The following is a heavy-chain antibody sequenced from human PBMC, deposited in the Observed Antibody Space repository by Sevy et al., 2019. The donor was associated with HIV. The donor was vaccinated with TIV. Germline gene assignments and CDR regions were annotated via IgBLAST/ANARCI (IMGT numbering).Heavy chain of an antibody. CDR2: ISGSDYTI. V-gene: IGHV3-11*04. D-gene: IGHD5-12*01. J-gene: IGHJ6*02. CDR3: ARSGGYSDYGMHV. Sequence: GGSLRLSCAASGFTFSDYYMSWIRQAPGKGLEWISYISGSDYTIYYADSVKGRFTISRDNAKNSLYLQMNSLRAGDTAVYYCARSGGYSDYGMHVWGQGTTVTVSS. CDR1: GFTFSDYY.